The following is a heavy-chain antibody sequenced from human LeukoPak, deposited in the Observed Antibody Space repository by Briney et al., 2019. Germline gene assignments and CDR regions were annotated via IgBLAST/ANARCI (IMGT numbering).Heavy chain of an antibody. Sequence: SETLSLTCTVSGGSIRSYYWSWIRQPPGKGLEWIGYIYYSGSTNYNPSLKSRVTISVDTSKNQFSLKLSSVTAADTAVYYCARDPDGYFDYWGQGTLVTVSS. CDR3: ARDPDGYFDY. V-gene: IGHV4-59*01. D-gene: IGHD5-24*01. CDR2: IYYSGST. CDR1: GGSIRSYY. J-gene: IGHJ4*02.